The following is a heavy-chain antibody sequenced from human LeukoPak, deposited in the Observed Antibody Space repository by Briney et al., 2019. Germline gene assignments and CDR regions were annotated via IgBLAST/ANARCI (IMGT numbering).Heavy chain of an antibody. V-gene: IGHV4-59*01. Sequence: PSETLSLTCTVSGGSISSYYWSWIRQPPGKGLEWIGYIYYSGSTNYNPSLKSRVTISVDTSKNQFSLKLSSVTAADTAVYYCARVSLWFGEHYYFDYWGQGTLVTVSS. J-gene: IGHJ4*02. D-gene: IGHD3-10*01. CDR2: IYYSGST. CDR3: ARVSLWFGEHYYFDY. CDR1: GGSISSYY.